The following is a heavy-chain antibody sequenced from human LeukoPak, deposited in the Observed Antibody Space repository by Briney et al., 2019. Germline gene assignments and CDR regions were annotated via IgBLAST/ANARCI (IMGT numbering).Heavy chain of an antibody. D-gene: IGHD5-12*01. Sequence: GGSLRLSCVASGFPLSDHYMSWIRQSPGKGREWLSYITSRGGSIYYANAVKGRFTISRDNAQNAVFLQMNRLRVEDKAVYYCGRDRGYSGSHWGQGTLVTVSS. V-gene: IGHV3-11*04. CDR2: ITSRGGSI. CDR1: GFPLSDHY. J-gene: IGHJ4*02. CDR3: GRDRGYSGSH.